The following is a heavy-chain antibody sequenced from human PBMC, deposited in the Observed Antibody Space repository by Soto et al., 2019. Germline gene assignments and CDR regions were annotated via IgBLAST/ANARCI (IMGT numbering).Heavy chain of an antibody. CDR3: ARYQIGYCHNGVCFPGAHGLDV. D-gene: IGHD2-8*01. CDR1: GYTFTSYD. Sequence: ASVEVSCEASGYTFTSYDINWVRHSTGQGLEWMGWMNPNSGNTVYAQKFQGRVTMTRNTSIRTAYMEMRSLRSEDTAVYYCARYQIGYCHNGVCFPGAHGLDVCGPGPTVTV. CDR2: MNPNSGNT. J-gene: IGHJ6*01. V-gene: IGHV1-8*01.